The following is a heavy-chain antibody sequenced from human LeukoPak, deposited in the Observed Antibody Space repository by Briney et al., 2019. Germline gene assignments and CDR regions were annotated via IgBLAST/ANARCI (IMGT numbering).Heavy chain of an antibody. J-gene: IGHJ3*02. CDR2: IYYSGST. Sequence: SETLCVTRTVSGGSISSGGYYWSWIRQHPGKGLEWIGYIYYSGSTYYNPSLKSRVTISVDTSKNQFSLKLSSVTAADTAVYYCARFRDAFDIWGQGRMVSVSS. CDR3: ARFRDAFDI. CDR1: GGSISSGGYY. V-gene: IGHV4-31*03.